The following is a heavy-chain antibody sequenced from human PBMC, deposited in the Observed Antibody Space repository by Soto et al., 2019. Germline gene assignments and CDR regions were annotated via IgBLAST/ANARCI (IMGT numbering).Heavy chain of an antibody. CDR2: IYYSGST. Sequence: QVQLQESGPGLVKPSQTLSLTCTVSGGSISSGGYYWSWIRQHPGKGLEWIGYIYYSGSTYYNPSLKSRVTISVGTSKNQFSLKLSSVTAADTAVYYCARDRANCSGGSCYSGWFDPWGQGTLVTVSS. CDR1: GGSISSGGYY. J-gene: IGHJ5*02. D-gene: IGHD2-15*01. V-gene: IGHV4-31*03. CDR3: ARDRANCSGGSCYSGWFDP.